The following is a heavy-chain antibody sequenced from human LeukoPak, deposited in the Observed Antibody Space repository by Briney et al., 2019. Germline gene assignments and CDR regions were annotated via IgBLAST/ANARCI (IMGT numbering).Heavy chain of an antibody. D-gene: IGHD2-15*01. CDR1: GYTFTSYD. Sequence: GASVKVSGKASGYTFTSYDINWVRQATGQGLEWMVWMNPNSGNTGYAQKFQGRVTMTMNTSISTAYMELSSLRSEDTAVYYCARGPHASVVAAPFDYWGQGTLVTVSS. CDR2: MNPNSGNT. V-gene: IGHV1-8*01. J-gene: IGHJ4*02. CDR3: ARGPHASVVAAPFDY.